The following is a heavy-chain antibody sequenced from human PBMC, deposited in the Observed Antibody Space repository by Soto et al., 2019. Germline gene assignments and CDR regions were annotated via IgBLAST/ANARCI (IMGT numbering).Heavy chain of an antibody. J-gene: IGHJ4*02. CDR1: GFTFSGFD. D-gene: IGHD6-13*01. Sequence: PVGSLRLSCEASGFTFSGFDMHLVRQPTGKGLEWVSSIGTAGDTYYAVSVKGRFTISRDNAKNSLSLQMNSLRAGDMAVYFCAKSQEIGTHFFDSWGQGTQVTVSS. V-gene: IGHV3-13*01. CDR3: AKSQEIGTHFFDS. CDR2: IGTAGDT.